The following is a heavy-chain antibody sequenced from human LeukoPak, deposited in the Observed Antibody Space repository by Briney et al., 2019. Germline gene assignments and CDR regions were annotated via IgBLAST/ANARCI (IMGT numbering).Heavy chain of an antibody. CDR2: IYSGGST. D-gene: IGHD3-22*01. CDR1: GFTVSSNY. V-gene: IGHV3-66*04. J-gene: IGHJ3*02. CDR3: ASQRGYYYDSSGYSQHDAFDI. Sequence: GGSLRLSCAASGFTVSSNYMCWVRQAPGKGLEWVSVIYSGGSTYYADSVKGRFTISRDNSKNTLYLQMNSLRAEDTAVYYCASQRGYYYDSSGYSQHDAFDIWGQGTMVTVSS.